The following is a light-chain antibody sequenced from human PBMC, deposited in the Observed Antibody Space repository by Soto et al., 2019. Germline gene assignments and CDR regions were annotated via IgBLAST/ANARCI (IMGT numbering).Light chain of an antibody. CDR3: QQSSSSPLT. CDR1: QSISNY. CDR2: AAS. Sequence: DIQMTQSPSSLSASVGDRVTITCRASQSISNYLNWYQQKPGKAPRLLIYAASSLQSGVPSRFSGSGSGTHFTLTITSLQPEDFATFYCQQSSSSPLTFGGGTKVDIK. J-gene: IGKJ4*01. V-gene: IGKV1-39*01.